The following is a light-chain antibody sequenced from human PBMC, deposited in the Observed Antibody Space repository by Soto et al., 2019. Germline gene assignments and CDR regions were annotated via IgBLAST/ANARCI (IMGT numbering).Light chain of an antibody. CDR2: END. J-gene: IGLJ1*01. CDR3: GTWDSSLSIFV. CDR1: SSNIGNYY. V-gene: IGLV1-51*02. Sequence: QSVLTQPPSVSAAPGQKVTMSRSGGSSNIGNYYVSWHQQLPGTAPKLLIYENDKRPSGIPDRFSGSKSGTSATLGITGLQTGDEADYYCGTWDSSLSIFVFGTGTKVTV.